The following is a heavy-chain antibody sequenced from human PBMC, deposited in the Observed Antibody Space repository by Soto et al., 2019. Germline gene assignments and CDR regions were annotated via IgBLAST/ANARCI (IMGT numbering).Heavy chain of an antibody. CDR3: AKGDNLGPKTGYAFDP. V-gene: IGHV6-1*01. Sequence: SQTLSLTCAVSGDSVSSNTASWNWIRQSPSRGLEWLGRTYFRSKWYNDYAVSVKSRIIINPDTSNNQFSLQLNSVTPEDTAVYFCAKGDNLGPKTGYAFDPWGQGIMVTVSS. CDR1: GDSVSSNTAS. D-gene: IGHD5-12*01. CDR2: TYFRSKWYN. J-gene: IGHJ5*02.